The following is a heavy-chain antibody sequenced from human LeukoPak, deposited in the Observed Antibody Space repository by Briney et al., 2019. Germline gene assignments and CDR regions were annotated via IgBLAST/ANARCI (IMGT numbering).Heavy chain of an antibody. Sequence: SETLSLTCTVSGGSISSYYWSWIRQPPGKGLEWIGYIYYSGSTNCNPSLKSRVTISVDTSKNQFSLKLSSVTAADTAVYYCARDLYWGQGTLVTVSS. J-gene: IGHJ4*02. CDR1: GGSISSYY. CDR2: IYYSGST. V-gene: IGHV4-59*12. CDR3: ARDLY.